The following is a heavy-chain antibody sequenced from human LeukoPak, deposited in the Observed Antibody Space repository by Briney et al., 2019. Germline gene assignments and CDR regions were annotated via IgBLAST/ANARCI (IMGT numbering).Heavy chain of an antibody. J-gene: IGHJ4*02. CDR2: IQYDGSNK. V-gene: IGHV3-30*02. CDR1: GFTFSTYD. CDR3: ARSFTMVRACDY. Sequence: GGSLRLSCAASGFTFSTYDMHWVRQAPGKGPEWVTFIQYDGSNKYYADSVKGRFTVSRDNSKNMVYLQMNSLRTEDTARYYCARSFTMVRACDYWGQGTLVTVSS. D-gene: IGHD3-10*01.